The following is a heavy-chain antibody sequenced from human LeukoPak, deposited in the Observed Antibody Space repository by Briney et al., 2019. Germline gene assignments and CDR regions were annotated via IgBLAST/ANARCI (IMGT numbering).Heavy chain of an antibody. V-gene: IGHV3-21*01. Sequence: GGSLRLSCAASGFTFSSYWMSWVRQAPGKGLEWVSTISGGGDAIYYADSVKGRFTISRDNAENSLYLQMNSLRAEDTAVYYCAREHYFYYLDAWGKGTTVTVSS. CDR1: GFTFSSYW. CDR3: AREHYFYYLDA. J-gene: IGHJ6*03. CDR2: ISGGGDAI.